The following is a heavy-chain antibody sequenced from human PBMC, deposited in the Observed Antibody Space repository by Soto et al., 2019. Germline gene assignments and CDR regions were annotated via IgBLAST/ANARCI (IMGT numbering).Heavy chain of an antibody. V-gene: IGHV4-59*03. CDR1: GGSLSSYY. J-gene: IGHJ5*02. CDR2: IYYTGST. D-gene: IGHD5-18*01. Sequence: PSETLSLTCSVSGGSLSSYYWSWIRQRPGKGLEWIGYIYYTGSTNYNPSLKSRVTISVDTSKNQLSLKLNSVPAADTAVYYCAGVDTAIVSACAWGPGTVVTVSS. CDR3: AGVDTAIVSACA.